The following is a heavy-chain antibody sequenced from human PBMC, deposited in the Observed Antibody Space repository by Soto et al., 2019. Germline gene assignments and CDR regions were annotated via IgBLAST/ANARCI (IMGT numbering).Heavy chain of an antibody. CDR2: IYYSGST. Sequence: QVQLQESGPGLVKPSETLSLTCTVSGGSISSYYRSWIRQPPGKGLEWIGYIYYSGSTNYNPSLKSRLTISVDTSKNQFSLKLSSVTAADTAVYYCASRYGGTLDYWGQGTLVTVSS. J-gene: IGHJ4*02. D-gene: IGHD4-17*01. CDR1: GGSISSYY. V-gene: IGHV4-59*08. CDR3: ASRYGGTLDY.